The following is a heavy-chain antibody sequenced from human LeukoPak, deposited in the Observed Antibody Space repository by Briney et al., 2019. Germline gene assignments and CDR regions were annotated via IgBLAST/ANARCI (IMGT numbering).Heavy chain of an antibody. CDR3: ARVHGDYYFDY. CDR1: GGSISSSSYY. D-gene: IGHD4-17*01. V-gene: IGHV4-39*07. Sequence: SETLSLTCTVSGGSISSSSYYWGWIRQPPGKGLEWIGNIHYSGSTNYNPSLKSRVTMSVDTSKNQFSLKLSSVTAADTAVYYCARVHGDYYFDYWGQGTLVTVSS. J-gene: IGHJ4*02. CDR2: IHYSGST.